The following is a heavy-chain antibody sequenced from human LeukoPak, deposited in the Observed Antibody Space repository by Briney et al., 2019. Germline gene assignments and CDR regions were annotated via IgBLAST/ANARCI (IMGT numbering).Heavy chain of an antibody. V-gene: IGHV3-7*01. D-gene: IGHD3-10*02. CDR3: AELGITMIGGV. J-gene: IGHJ6*04. Sequence: GGSLRLSCVASGFTFSSYWMTWVRQAPGKGLEWVANIKTDGSQIYYVDSVEGRFAISRDNAKNSLYLQMNSLRAEDTAVYYCAELGITMIGGVWGKGTTVTISS. CDR1: GFTFSSYW. CDR2: IKTDGSQI.